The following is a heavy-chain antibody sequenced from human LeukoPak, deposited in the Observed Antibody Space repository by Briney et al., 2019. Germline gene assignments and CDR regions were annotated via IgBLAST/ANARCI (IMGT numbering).Heavy chain of an antibody. D-gene: IGHD7-27*01. CDR3: ARGPRTGDFDY. J-gene: IGHJ4*02. CDR1: EFSFTDYY. Sequence: GASVEVSCKASEFSFTDYYIHWVRQAPGQRLEWMGWINPNSGGTKYAQQFQGRVTMTRDTSIRTFYMELSRLTSDDTAVYYCARGPRTGDFDYWGQGTLVTVSS. V-gene: IGHV1-2*02. CDR2: INPNSGGT.